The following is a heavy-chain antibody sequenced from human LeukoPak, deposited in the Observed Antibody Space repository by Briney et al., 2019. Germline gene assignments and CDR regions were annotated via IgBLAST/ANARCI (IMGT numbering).Heavy chain of an antibody. J-gene: IGHJ5*02. CDR3: ARRPKRLLWFGEFINWFDP. CDR1: GGSISSSSYY. Sequence: SSETLSLTCTVSGGSISSSSYYWGWIRQPPGKGLEWIGSIYYSGSTYYNPSLKSRVTISVDTSKNQFSLKLSSVTAADTAVYYCARRPKRLLWFGEFINWFDPWGQGTLVTVSS. D-gene: IGHD3-10*01. CDR2: IYYSGST. V-gene: IGHV4-39*01.